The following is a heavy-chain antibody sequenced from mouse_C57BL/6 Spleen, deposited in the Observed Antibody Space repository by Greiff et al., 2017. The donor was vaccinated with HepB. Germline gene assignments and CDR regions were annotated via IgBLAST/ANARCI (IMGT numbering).Heavy chain of an antibody. CDR2: IYPGSGST. V-gene: IGHV1-55*01. CDR1: GYTFTSYW. Sequence: VQLQQPGAELVKPGASEKMSCKASGYTFTSYWITWVKRRPGQGLEWIGDIYPGSGSTNYNEKFKSKATLTVDTSSSTAYMQLSSLTSEDSAVYYCAREEGSRNFDYWGQGTTLTVSS. J-gene: IGHJ2*01. CDR3: AREEGSRNFDY. D-gene: IGHD1-1*01.